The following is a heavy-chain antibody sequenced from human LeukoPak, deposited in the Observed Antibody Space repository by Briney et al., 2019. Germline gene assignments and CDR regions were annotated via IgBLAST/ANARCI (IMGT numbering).Heavy chain of an antibody. V-gene: IGHV3-48*03. J-gene: IGHJ2*01. D-gene: IGHD4-23*01. CDR1: GFSVSDYE. Sequence: GGSLRLSCTASGFSVSDYEMNWVRQAPGKGLEWVSYISSSGSTIMQAVSVRGRFTISRDNAKNSLYLQMNSLRAEDTAVYYCARDLDGNSIWYFDLWGRGTLVTVSS. CDR2: ISSSGSTI. CDR3: ARDLDGNSIWYFDL.